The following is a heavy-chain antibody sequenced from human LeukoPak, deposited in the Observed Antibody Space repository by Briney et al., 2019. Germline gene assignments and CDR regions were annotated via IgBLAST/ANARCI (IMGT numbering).Heavy chain of an antibody. CDR1: GFTFSSDS. CDR3: TRGRPFQY. J-gene: IGHJ4*02. CDR2: ISYDGSNK. Sequence: PGGSLRLSCAASGFTFSSDSMHWVRQAPGKGLEWVAVISYDGSNKYYADSVKGPFTISRDNSRNTLYLQMNSLRAADTAVYYCTRGRPFQYWGQGTLVTVSS. V-gene: IGHV3-30-3*01.